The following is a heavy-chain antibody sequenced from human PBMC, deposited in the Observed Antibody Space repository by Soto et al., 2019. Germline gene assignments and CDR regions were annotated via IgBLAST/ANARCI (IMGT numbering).Heavy chain of an antibody. J-gene: IGHJ4*02. CDR2: INPSGGST. Sequence: GASVKVSCKASGYTFTSYYMHWVRQAPGQGLEWMGIINPSGGSTSYAQKFQGRVTMTRDTSTSTVYMELSSLRSEDTAVYYCARECGAVAGAHNCFDYWGQGTLVTVSS. V-gene: IGHV1-46*01. D-gene: IGHD6-19*01. CDR1: GYTFTSYY. CDR3: ARECGAVAGAHNCFDY.